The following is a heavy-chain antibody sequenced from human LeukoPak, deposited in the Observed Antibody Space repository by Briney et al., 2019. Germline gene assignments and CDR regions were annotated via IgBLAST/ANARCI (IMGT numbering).Heavy chain of an antibody. D-gene: IGHD2-15*01. J-gene: IGHJ6*03. CDR2: ICSSSSYI. Sequence: PGGSLRLSCAASGFTFSSYSMNWVRQAPGKGLEWVSSICSSSSYIYYADSVKGRFTISRDNAKNSLYLQMNSLRAEDTAVYYCARVELHLGGLYMDVWGKGTTVTVSS. CDR1: GFTFSSYS. V-gene: IGHV3-21*01. CDR3: ARVELHLGGLYMDV.